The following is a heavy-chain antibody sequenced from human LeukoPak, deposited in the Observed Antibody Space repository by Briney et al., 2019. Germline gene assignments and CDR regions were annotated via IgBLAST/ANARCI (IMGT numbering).Heavy chain of an antibody. CDR3: ARDWAYYGSGIDY. V-gene: IGHV3-66*01. J-gene: IGHJ4*02. CDR1: GFTVSSNY. CDR2: IYSGGST. D-gene: IGHD3-10*01. Sequence: GGSLRLSCAASGFTVSSNYMSWVRQAPGKGLEWVSVIYSGGSTYYADSVKGRFTISRDNSKNTLYLQMNSLRAEDTAVYYCARDWAYYGSGIDYWGQGILVTVSS.